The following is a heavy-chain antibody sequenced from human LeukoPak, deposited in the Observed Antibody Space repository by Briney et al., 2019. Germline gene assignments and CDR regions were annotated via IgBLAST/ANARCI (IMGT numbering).Heavy chain of an antibody. CDR1: GYSISSGYY. J-gene: IGHJ3*02. V-gene: IGHV4-38-2*02. D-gene: IGHD6-19*01. CDR2: IYHSGSI. CDR3: ARDVSGVAGSASDI. Sequence: SETLSLTCTVSGYSISSGYYWGWIRQPPGKGLEWIGSIYHSGSIYYNPSLKSRVTISVDTSKNQFSLKLSSVTAADTAVYYCARDVSGVAGSASDIWGQGTMVTVSS.